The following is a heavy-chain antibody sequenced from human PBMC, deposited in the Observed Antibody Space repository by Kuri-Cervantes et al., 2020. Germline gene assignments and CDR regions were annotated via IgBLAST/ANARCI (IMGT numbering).Heavy chain of an antibody. CDR1: GGTFSSYA. CDR3: ARAANGIAVAGRGYYFDY. Sequence: SVKVSCKASGGTFSSYAISWVRQAPGQGLEWMGGIIPIFGTANYAQKFQGRVTITADESTSTAYMELSSLRSEDTAVYYCARAANGIAVAGRGYYFDYWGQGTLVTVS. CDR2: IIPIFGTA. V-gene: IGHV1-69*13. J-gene: IGHJ4*02. D-gene: IGHD6-19*01.